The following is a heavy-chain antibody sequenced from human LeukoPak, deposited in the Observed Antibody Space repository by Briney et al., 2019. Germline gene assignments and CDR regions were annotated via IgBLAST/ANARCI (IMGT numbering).Heavy chain of an antibody. D-gene: IGHD5-24*01. CDR1: GDTITTTSIY. CDR3: ARGARAGYNLEPFDY. J-gene: IGHJ4*02. V-gene: IGHV4-61*05. CDR2: LYYGGST. Sequence: SASLSLSCTVSGDTITTTSIYWRWIRQPPGKELVWSVYLYYGGSTKYNPSRRSRVNISEDTSKNQFSLKLSSVTAADTAVYYCARGARAGYNLEPFDYWGQGTLVTVSS.